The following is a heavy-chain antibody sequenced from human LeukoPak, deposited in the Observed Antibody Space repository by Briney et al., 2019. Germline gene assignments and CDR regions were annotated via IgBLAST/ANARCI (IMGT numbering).Heavy chain of an antibody. CDR2: ISGSGGST. Sequence: GSLLLSCAASGFTFSSYAMSWVRQAPGKGLEWVSAISGSGGSTYYADSVKGRFTISRDNSKNTLYLQMNSLRAEDTAVYYCAKDREITFGGVIVNGGQGTLVTVSS. CDR1: GFTFSSYA. CDR3: AKDREITFGGVIVN. J-gene: IGHJ4*02. D-gene: IGHD3-16*02. V-gene: IGHV3-23*01.